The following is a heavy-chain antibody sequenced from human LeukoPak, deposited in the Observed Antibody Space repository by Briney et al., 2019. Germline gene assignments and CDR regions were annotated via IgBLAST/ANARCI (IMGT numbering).Heavy chain of an antibody. CDR1: GFTFSSYA. Sequence: GGSLRLSCAASGFTFSSYAMHWVRQAPGKGLEWVAVISYDGSNKYYADSVKGRFTISRDNSKNTLYLQMNSLRAEDTAVYYCAREEGPLDYWGQGTLVTVSS. CDR3: AREEGPLDY. J-gene: IGHJ4*02. CDR2: ISYDGSNK. V-gene: IGHV3-30*14.